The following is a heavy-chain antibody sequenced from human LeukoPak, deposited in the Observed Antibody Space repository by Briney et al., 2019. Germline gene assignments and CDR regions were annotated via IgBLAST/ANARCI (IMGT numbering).Heavy chain of an antibody. CDR1: VGSVRSYY. Sequence: SETLSLTCTVSVGSVRSYYWSWIRQPPGEGLEWIAYIHNTGSTNYNPSLKSRVTISLDTSKNEFSLKLTSVTAADTAVYYCVRDWEGFNFDIWGQGTMVTVSS. D-gene: IGHD1-26*01. CDR2: IHNTGST. J-gene: IGHJ3*02. V-gene: IGHV4-59*02. CDR3: VRDWEGFNFDI.